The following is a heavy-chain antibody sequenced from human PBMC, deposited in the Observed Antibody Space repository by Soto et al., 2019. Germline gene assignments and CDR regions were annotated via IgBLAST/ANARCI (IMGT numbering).Heavy chain of an antibody. CDR1: GFSFSSYS. CDR2: ISSSASHI. J-gene: IGHJ5*02. CDR3: ARGYTGYCSGGTCYWFDP. Sequence: EVQLVESGGGLVKPGGSLRLSCAASGFSFSSYSMNWVRQAPGKGLEWVSSISSSASHINYADSVKGRFTISRDNAKESVYLQMNSLRAEGTAVYYCARGYTGYCSGGTCYWFDPWGQGTLVTVSS. V-gene: IGHV3-21*01. D-gene: IGHD2-15*01.